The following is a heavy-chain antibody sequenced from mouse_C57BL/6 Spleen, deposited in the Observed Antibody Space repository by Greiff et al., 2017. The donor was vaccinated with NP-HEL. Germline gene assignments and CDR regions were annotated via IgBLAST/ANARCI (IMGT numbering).Heavy chain of an antibody. CDR1: GYAFSSSW. J-gene: IGHJ3*01. CDR2: IYPGDGDT. V-gene: IGHV1-82*01. Sequence: VKLVESGPELVKPGASVKISCKASGYAFSSSWMNWVKQRPGKGLEWIGRIYPGDGDTNYNGKFKGKATLTADKSSSTAYMQLSSLTSEDSAVYFCARGYYGSKAWFAYWGQGTLVTVSA. CDR3: ARGYYGSKAWFAY. D-gene: IGHD1-1*01.